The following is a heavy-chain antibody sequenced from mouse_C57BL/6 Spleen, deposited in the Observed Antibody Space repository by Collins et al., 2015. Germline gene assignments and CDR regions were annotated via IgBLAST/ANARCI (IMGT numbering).Heavy chain of an antibody. CDR3: ARDYYGSSWYFDV. Sequence: SGPELVKPGASVKISCKASGYTFTDYYMNWVKQSHGKSLEWIGDINPNNGGTSYNQKFKGKATLTVDKSSSTAYMELRSLTSEDSAVYYCARDYYGSSWYFDVWGTGTTVTVSS. V-gene: IGHV1-26*01. CDR2: INPNNGGT. CDR1: GYTFTDYY. D-gene: IGHD1-1*01. J-gene: IGHJ1*03.